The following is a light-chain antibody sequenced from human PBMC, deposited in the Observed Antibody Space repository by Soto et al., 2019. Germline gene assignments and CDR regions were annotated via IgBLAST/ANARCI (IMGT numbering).Light chain of an antibody. J-gene: IGKJ2*01. CDR1: QSISTY. CDR3: QQSYSTPPT. V-gene: IGKV1-39*01. CDR2: AAS. Sequence: IQMTQSPSSLSASVGDRVTITCRASQSISTYLNWYQQVPGKAPKFLIHAASSLQSGVPSRFSGSGSGTDFTLTISTLQPEDFATYYCQQSYSTPPTFGQGTKLE.